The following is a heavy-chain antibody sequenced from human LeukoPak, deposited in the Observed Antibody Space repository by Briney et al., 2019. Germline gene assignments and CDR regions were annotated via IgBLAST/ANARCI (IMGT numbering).Heavy chain of an antibody. CDR1: GFTFSGSA. CDR3: TRSRGGFDP. J-gene: IGHJ5*02. D-gene: IGHD6-13*01. CDR2: IRSKANSYAT. Sequence: GGSLKLSCAASGFTFSGSAMHWVRQASGKGLEWVGRIRSKANSYATAYAASVKGRFTISRDDSKNTAYLQMNSLKTEDTAVYYCTRSRGGFDPWGQGTLVTVSS. V-gene: IGHV3-73*01.